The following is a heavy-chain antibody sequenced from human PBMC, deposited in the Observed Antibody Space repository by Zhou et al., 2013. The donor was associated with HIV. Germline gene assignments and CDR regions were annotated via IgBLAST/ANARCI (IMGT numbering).Heavy chain of an antibody. D-gene: IGHD3-22*01. J-gene: IGHJ3*02. Sequence: QVRLVQSGDEVKKPGASVKVSCKTTGYTFNRYDVSWVRQAPGQGLEWMGWISSYRGHTNYAQRLQGRVSVTTDTSTNTAYMELRSLRSDDTAVYYCARDLNYYDSSAFAFDIWGQGTMVTVSS. CDR2: ISSYRGHT. CDR1: GYTFNRYD. V-gene: IGHV1-18*01. CDR3: ARDLNYYDSSAFAFDI.